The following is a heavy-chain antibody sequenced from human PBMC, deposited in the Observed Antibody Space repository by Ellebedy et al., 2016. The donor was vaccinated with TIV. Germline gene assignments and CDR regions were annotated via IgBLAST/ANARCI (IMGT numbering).Heavy chain of an antibody. V-gene: IGHV3-74*01. CDR3: ARDWNSIAD. J-gene: IGHJ4*02. Sequence: GGSLRLSXAASGFTFSSHAMHWVRQAPGEGLVWVPRISVDGRSTTYAESVKGRFTFSRDNAKNTLYLQMDSLRAEDTAVYYCARDWNSIADWGQGTLVTVSS. CDR1: GFTFSSHA. D-gene: IGHD1-7*01. CDR2: ISVDGRST.